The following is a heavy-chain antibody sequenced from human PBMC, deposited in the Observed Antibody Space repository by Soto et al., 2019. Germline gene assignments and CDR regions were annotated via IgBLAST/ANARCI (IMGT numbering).Heavy chain of an antibody. Sequence: SVKVSCKASGGTFSSYAISWVRQAPGQGLEWMGGIIPIFGTANYAQKFQGRVTITADESTSTAYMELSSLRSEDTAVYYCARYHSGWHLLGLDYWGQGTPVPVSA. CDR3: ARYHSGWHLLGLDY. J-gene: IGHJ4*02. CDR1: GGTFSSYA. CDR2: IIPIFGTA. V-gene: IGHV1-69*13. D-gene: IGHD6-25*01.